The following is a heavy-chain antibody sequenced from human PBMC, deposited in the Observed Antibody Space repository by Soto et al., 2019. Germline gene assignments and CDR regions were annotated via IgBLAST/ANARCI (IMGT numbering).Heavy chain of an antibody. V-gene: IGHV3-48*03. CDR1: GLTFSSYE. J-gene: IGHJ6*02. CDR3: ARGGYTTYYYYGMDV. D-gene: IGHD4-4*01. CDR2: ISSGSTI. Sequence: GGSLRLSCAASGLTFSSYEMNWVRQAPGKGLEWVSYISSGSTIYYADSVKGRFTISRDNAKNSLYLQMNSLRAEDTAVYYCARGGYTTYYYYGMDVWGQGTTVTVS.